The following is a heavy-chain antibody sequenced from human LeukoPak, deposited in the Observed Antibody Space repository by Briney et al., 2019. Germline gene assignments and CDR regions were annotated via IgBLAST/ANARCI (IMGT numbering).Heavy chain of an antibody. CDR2: FYSSGGT. D-gene: IGHD5-18*01. Sequence: PSETLSLTCSVSGGSINDYYWNWIRQPARKGLEWIGRFYSSGGTYYNPSLKSPVSISVDKSKNQFSLKLSSLTAADTAVYYCARGSFGHFDRWGQGTLVTVSS. J-gene: IGHJ4*02. CDR1: GGSINDYY. CDR3: ARGSFGHFDR. V-gene: IGHV4-4*07.